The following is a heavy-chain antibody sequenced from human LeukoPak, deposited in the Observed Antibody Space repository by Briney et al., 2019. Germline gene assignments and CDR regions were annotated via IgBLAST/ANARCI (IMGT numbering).Heavy chain of an antibody. V-gene: IGHV1-69*04. Sequence: SVKVSCKASGGTFSSYAISWVRQAPGQGLEWMGRIIPILGIANYAQKFQGRVTITADKSTSTAYMELSSLRSEDTAVYYCASQYSSGWYDAFDIWGQGTMVTVSS. CDR2: IIPILGIA. CDR3: ASQYSSGWYDAFDI. CDR1: GGTFSSYA. J-gene: IGHJ3*02. D-gene: IGHD6-19*01.